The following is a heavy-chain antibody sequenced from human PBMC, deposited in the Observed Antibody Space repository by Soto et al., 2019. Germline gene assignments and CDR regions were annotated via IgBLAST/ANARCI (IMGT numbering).Heavy chain of an antibody. J-gene: IGHJ5*02. CDR2: INPSGGST. V-gene: IGHV1-46*01. D-gene: IGHD1-1*01. CDR1: GYTFTSYY. Sequence: ASVKVSCKASGYTFTSYYMHWVRQAPGQGLEWMGRINPSGGSTSYAQKFQGRVTMTRNTSIYTVYLELSSLASDDTAVYYCVRMASSGTLNWFDPWGQGTLVTVSS. CDR3: VRMASSGTLNWFDP.